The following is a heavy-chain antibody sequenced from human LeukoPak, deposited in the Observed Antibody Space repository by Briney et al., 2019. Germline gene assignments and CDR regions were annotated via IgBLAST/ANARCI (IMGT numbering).Heavy chain of an antibody. J-gene: IGHJ4*02. V-gene: IGHV4-34*01. D-gene: IGHD6-13*01. CDR2: INHSGST. CDR1: GGSFSGYY. CDR3: ARLPSSSWTYYFDY. Sequence: KSSETLSLTCAVYGGSFSGYYWSWIRQPPGKGLEWIGEINHSGSTNYNPSLKSRVTISVDTSKNQFSLKLSSVTAADTAVYYCARLPSSSWTYYFDYWGQGTLVTVSS.